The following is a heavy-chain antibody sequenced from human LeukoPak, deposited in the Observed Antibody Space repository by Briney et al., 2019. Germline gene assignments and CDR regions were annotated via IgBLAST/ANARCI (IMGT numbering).Heavy chain of an antibody. V-gene: IGHV3-23*01. Sequence: GGSLRLSCVASGFTFEKYVMNWVRQAPGKGLEWLATIYGSGVSISYADSVKGRFTISRDNSNNTLYLQMNSLRAEDTAMYFCAQDLGLELPAEAYWGQGVLVTVSS. CDR1: GFTFEKYV. CDR2: IYGSGVSI. J-gene: IGHJ4*02. CDR3: AQDLGLELPAEAY. D-gene: IGHD1-7*01.